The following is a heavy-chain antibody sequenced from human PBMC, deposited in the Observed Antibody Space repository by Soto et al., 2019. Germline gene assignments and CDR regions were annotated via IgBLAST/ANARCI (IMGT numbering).Heavy chain of an antibody. CDR3: ARGAITMIVGGFDP. V-gene: IGHV4-31*03. D-gene: IGHD3-22*01. CDR2: IYNSGYT. Sequence: SETLSLTCTFSGGSISSGNYYWSWIRQHPGKGLEWIGYIYNSGYTYYNPSLNSRVAISRDTSKNQLSLNLSSVTAADTAVYYCARGAITMIVGGFDPWGQGTLVTVSS. J-gene: IGHJ5*02. CDR1: GGSISSGNYY.